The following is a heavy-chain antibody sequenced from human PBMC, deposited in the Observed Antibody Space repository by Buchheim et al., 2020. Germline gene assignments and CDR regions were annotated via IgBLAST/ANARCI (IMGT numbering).Heavy chain of an antibody. CDR2: INTGGTRT. D-gene: IGHD6-19*01. CDR1: RFSFSSYE. Sequence: EAQLVESGGGLVQPGGSLRLSCTASRFSFSSYEMNWVRQAPGKGLEWISYINTGGTRTFYADSVKGRFTISRDNAQNSLYLEMNSLRGEDTAIYYCARDSGSGSSGEESCFDCWGQGTL. V-gene: IGHV3-48*03. CDR3: ARDSGSGSSGEESCFDC. J-gene: IGHJ4*02.